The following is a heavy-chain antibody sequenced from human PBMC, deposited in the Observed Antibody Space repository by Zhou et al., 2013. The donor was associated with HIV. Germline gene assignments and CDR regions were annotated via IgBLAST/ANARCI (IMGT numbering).Heavy chain of an antibody. CDR3: ARDTNKVTGSVLGDTFDI. Sequence: QVQLVQSEAEVKKIGASVKVSCKASGYIFTDHYIHWVRQAPGQGLEWVGWINPNNAGQNFAQRFQGRVTMTRDTSTRTVSMDLSRLTSDDTAVYYCARDTNKVTGSVLGDTFDIWGQGTMVIVSS. CDR2: INPNNAGQ. J-gene: IGHJ3*02. V-gene: IGHV1-2*02. D-gene: IGHD2-21*02. CDR1: GYIFTDHY.